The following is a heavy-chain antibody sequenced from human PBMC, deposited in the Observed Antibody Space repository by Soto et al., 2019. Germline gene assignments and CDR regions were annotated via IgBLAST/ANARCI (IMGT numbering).Heavy chain of an antibody. V-gene: IGHV4-34*12. CDR1: GGSFSGYY. Sequence: SETLSLTCAVYGGSFSGYYWGWIRQPPGKGLEWIGSIFYSGSPYYNPSLESRITISVDTSMNQFSLKLSSVTAADTAVFYCARHDYVDYIYPTIFDYWGQGTQVTVSS. D-gene: IGHD3-16*01. J-gene: IGHJ4*02. CDR3: ARHDYVDYIYPTIFDY. CDR2: IFYSGSP.